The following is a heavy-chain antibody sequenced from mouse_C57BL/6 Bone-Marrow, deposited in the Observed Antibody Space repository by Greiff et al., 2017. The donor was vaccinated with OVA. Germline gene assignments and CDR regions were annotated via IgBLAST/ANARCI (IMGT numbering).Heavy chain of an antibody. CDR2: INPNNGGT. CDR1: GYTFTDYN. CDR3: ARRRRNYYGSRYYFDY. J-gene: IGHJ2*01. Sequence: VQLQQSGPELVKPGASVKIPCKASGYTFTDYNMDWVKQSHGKSLEWIGDINPNNGGTIYNQKFKGKATLTVDKSSSTAYMELRSLTSEDTAVYYCARRRRNYYGSRYYFDYWGQGTTLTVSS. D-gene: IGHD1-1*01. V-gene: IGHV1-18*01.